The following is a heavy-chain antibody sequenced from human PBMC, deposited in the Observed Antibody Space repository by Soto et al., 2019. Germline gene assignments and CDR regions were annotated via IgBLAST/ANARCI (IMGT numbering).Heavy chain of an antibody. CDR3: ARGSGTFDY. J-gene: IGHJ4*02. V-gene: IGHV3-21*01. CDR1: GFTFSSYS. CDR2: ISSSSSYI. D-gene: IGHD3-3*01. Sequence: GGSLRLSCAASGFTFSSYSMNWVRQAPGKGLEWVSSISSSSSYIYYADSVKGRFTISSDNAKTSLYLQMNSLRAEDTAVYYCARGSGTFDYWGQGTLVTVSS.